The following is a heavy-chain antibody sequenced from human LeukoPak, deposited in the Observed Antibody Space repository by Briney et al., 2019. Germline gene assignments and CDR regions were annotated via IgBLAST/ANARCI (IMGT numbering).Heavy chain of an antibody. J-gene: IGHJ4*02. V-gene: IGHV4-31*03. Sequence: SETLSLTCTVSGVSISSGGYYWSWIRQHPGKGLEWIGYIYYSGSTYYNPSLKSRVTISVDTSKNQFSLKLSSVTAADTAVYYCARDRPSIVATTGYFDYWGQGTLVTVSS. CDR1: GVSISSGGYY. CDR2: IYYSGST. CDR3: ARDRPSIVATTGYFDY. D-gene: IGHD5-12*01.